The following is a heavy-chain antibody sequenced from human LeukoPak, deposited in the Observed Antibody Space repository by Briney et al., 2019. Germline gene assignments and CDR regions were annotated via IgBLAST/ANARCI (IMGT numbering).Heavy chain of an antibody. CDR1: GYTFSDYY. J-gene: IGHJ4*02. D-gene: IGHD2-2*01. V-gene: IGHV1-2*02. CDR3: ARSSYQLLTNYFDY. CDR2: INPNSGGT. Sequence: ASVKVSCKASGYTFSDYYIHWVRQAPGQGLEWMGWINPNSGGTDYAQKFQGRVTVTRDTSISTAYMELSRLRSDDTAVYYCARSSYQLLTNYFDYWGQGTLVTVSS.